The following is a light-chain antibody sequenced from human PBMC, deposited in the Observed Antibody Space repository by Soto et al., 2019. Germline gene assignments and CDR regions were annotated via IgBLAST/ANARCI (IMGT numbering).Light chain of an antibody. J-gene: IGLJ3*02. Sequence: QSALTQPPSASGSPGQSVTISCTGTRSDVGRYKYVSWYQQYPGKAPKVMIYEVNKRPSGVPDRFSGSKSGNTASLTVSGLQTEDEAHYYCSSFAGSSKLVFGGGTKVTVL. CDR2: EVN. V-gene: IGLV2-8*01. CDR1: RSDVGRYKY. CDR3: SSFAGSSKLV.